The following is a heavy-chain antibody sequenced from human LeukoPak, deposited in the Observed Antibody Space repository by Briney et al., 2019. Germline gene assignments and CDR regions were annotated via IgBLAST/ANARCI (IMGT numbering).Heavy chain of an antibody. D-gene: IGHD2/OR15-2a*01. CDR2: ISSRSDSE. J-gene: IGHJ4*02. CDR1: GFTFGTYG. CDR3: ARDSTRILGLFDY. V-gene: IGHV3-48*01. Sequence: PGGSLRLSCASSGFTFGTYGMNWVRQAPEKGLEWDSYISSRSDSENYADSVKGRFTISRDNIRNLLYLQMNSLRAEDTAVYFCARDSTRILGLFDYWGQGTLVTISS.